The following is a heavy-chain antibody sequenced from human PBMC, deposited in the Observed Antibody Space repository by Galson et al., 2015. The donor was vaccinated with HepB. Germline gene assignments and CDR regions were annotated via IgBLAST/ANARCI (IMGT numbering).Heavy chain of an antibody. CDR1: GYSFTNYW. CDR2: IYPNDSDT. J-gene: IGHJ4*02. Sequence: QSGAEVKKPGESLKISCKGSGYSFTNYWIGWVRQMPGKGLEWMGIIYPNDSDTRYSPSFQGQVTLSVDKSISTAYVQWSSLKASDTAMYYCARHRGYNYGYADYWGQGTLVTVSS. V-gene: IGHV5-51*01. CDR3: ARHRGYNYGYADY. D-gene: IGHD5-18*01.